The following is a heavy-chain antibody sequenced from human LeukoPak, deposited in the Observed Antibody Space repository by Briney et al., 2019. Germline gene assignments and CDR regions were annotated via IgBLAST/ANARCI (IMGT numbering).Heavy chain of an antibody. CDR2: IYHSGST. CDR1: GGSISSGGYY. CDR3: ARCSTSYRGYYYYYMDA. J-gene: IGHJ6*03. D-gene: IGHD2-2*01. Sequence: SETLSLTCTVSGGSISSGGYYWSWIRQPPRKGLEWIGYIYHSGSTYYNPSLKSRVTISVDRSKNQFSLKLSSVTAADTAVYYCARCSTSYRGYYYYYMDAWGKGTTVTVSS. V-gene: IGHV4-30-2*01.